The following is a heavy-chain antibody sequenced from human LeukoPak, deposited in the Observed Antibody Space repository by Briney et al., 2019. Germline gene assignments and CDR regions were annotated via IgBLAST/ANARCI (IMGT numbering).Heavy chain of an antibody. J-gene: IGHJ4*02. V-gene: IGHV4-59*01. CDR3: AGTYYYDSSGYYYELPFDY. D-gene: IGHD3-22*01. CDR1: GGSISSYY. Sequence: PSETLSLTCTVSGGSISSYYWSWIRQPPGKGLEWIGYIYYSGCTNYNPSLKSRVTISVDTSKNQFSLKLSSVTAADTAVYYCAGTYYYDSSGYYYELPFDYWGQGTLVTVSS. CDR2: IYYSGCT.